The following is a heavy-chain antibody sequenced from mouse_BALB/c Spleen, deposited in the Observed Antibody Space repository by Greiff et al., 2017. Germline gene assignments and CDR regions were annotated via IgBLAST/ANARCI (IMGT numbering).Heavy chain of an antibody. CDR2: IWAGGST. CDR3: ARDYYGSSYEAMDY. V-gene: IGHV2-9*02. CDR1: GFSLTSYG. Sequence: VKLVESGPGLVAPSQSLSITCTVSGFSLTSYGVHWVRQPPGKGLEWLGVIWAGGSTNYNSALMSRLSISKDNSKSQVFLKMNSLQTDDTAMYYCARDYYGSSYEAMDYWGQGTTLTVSS. D-gene: IGHD1-1*01. J-gene: IGHJ2*01.